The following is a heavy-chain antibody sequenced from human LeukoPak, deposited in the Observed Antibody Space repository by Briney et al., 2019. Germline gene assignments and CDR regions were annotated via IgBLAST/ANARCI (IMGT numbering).Heavy chain of an antibody. J-gene: IGHJ4*02. CDR1: GFTFSSYG. CDR2: IWYDGSNK. D-gene: IGHD3-10*01. CDR3: AKGIWFGEFGDGVT. V-gene: IGHV3-30*02. Sequence: GGSLRLSCAASGFTFSSYGMHWVRQAPGKGLEWVAVIWYDGSNKYYADSVKGRVTISRDNSKNTLYLQMNNLRAEDTAVYYCAKGIWFGEFGDGVTWGQGTLVTVSS.